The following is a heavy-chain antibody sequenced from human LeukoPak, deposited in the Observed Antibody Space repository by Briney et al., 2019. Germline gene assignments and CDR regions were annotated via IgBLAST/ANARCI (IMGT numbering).Heavy chain of an antibody. CDR1: GDSLSNYY. CDR3: VRGGHWFEP. V-gene: IGHV4-59*01. Sequence: SETLSLTCTLSGDSLSNYYWSWVRQPPGKGLEWIGYVYYTGDTNYNSALKSRVTMSVDRSKNKFSLKLTSVTAADTAVYYCVRGGHWFEPWGQGALVSVS. J-gene: IGHJ5*02. CDR2: VYYTGDT.